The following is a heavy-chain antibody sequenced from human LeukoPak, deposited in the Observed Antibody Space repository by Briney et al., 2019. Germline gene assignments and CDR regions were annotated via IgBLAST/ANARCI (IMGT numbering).Heavy chain of an antibody. CDR3: AKDLPGITIFGALHY. D-gene: IGHD3-3*01. CDR1: GFXFTTHS. Sequence: PGGSLRLSCAASGFXFTTHSMNWVRQAPGKGLEWVSYISSSSSYIYYVDSVKGRSTISRDNSKNTLYLQLNSLRADDTAVYYCAKDLPGITIFGALHYWGQGALVTVS. CDR2: ISSSSSYI. J-gene: IGHJ4*02. V-gene: IGHV3-21*04.